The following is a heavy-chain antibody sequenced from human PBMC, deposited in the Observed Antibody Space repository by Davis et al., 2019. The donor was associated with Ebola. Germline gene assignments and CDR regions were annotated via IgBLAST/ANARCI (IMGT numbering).Heavy chain of an antibody. V-gene: IGHV3-33*06. J-gene: IGHJ6*02. CDR2: IWYDGSNK. CDR1: GFTFSSYG. CDR3: AKEVAAADELTLYYYYGMDV. D-gene: IGHD6-13*01. Sequence: GESLKISCAASGFTFSSYGMHWVRQAPGKGLEWVAVIWYDGSNKYYADSVKGRFTISRDNSKNTLYLQMNSLRAEDTTVYYCAKEVAAADELTLYYYYGMDVWGQGTTVTVSS.